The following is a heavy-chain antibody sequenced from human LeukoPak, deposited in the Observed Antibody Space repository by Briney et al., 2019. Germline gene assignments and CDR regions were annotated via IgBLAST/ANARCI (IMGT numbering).Heavy chain of an antibody. D-gene: IGHD4-11*01. Sequence: SETLSLTCAVSGYAISSGYYWGWIRQPPGKRLEWIGSIYHSGATYSNPPLKSRVTMSVNTSKNQFSLKLSSVTAADTAVYYCARGETTAADRRVGDAFDVWGQGTIVTVSS. V-gene: IGHV4-38-2*01. CDR2: IYHSGAT. CDR1: GYAISSGYY. J-gene: IGHJ3*01. CDR3: ARGETTAADRRVGDAFDV.